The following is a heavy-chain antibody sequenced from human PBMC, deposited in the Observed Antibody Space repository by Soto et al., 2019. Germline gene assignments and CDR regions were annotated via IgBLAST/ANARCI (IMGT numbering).Heavy chain of an antibody. D-gene: IGHD5-18*01. Sequence: ASVKVSCKASGYTFTSYDINWVRQATGQGLEWMGWMNPNSGNTGYAQKFQGRVTITANKSISTAYMGLSSLRSEDTAVYYCARKRGYSYGSLGWFDPWGQGTLVTVSS. V-gene: IGHV1-8*01. J-gene: IGHJ5*02. CDR1: GYTFTSYD. CDR2: MNPNSGNT. CDR3: ARKRGYSYGSLGWFDP.